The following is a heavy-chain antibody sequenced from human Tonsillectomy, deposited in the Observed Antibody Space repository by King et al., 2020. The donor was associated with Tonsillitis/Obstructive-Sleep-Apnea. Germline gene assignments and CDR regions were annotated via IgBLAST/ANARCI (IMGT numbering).Heavy chain of an antibody. CDR1: GFTFDDYA. V-gene: IGHV3-9*01. CDR2: ISWNSGRI. J-gene: IGHJ6*03. D-gene: IGHD2-15*01. Sequence: QLVQSGGGLVQPGRSLRLSCAASGFTFDDYAMHWVRQTPGKGLEWGSGISWNSGRIGYADSVKGRFTISRDNAKKSLYLQMNSLRAEDTALYYCAKDNGGPFRNYYYYMDVWGKGTTVTVSS. CDR3: AKDNGGPFRNYYYYMDV.